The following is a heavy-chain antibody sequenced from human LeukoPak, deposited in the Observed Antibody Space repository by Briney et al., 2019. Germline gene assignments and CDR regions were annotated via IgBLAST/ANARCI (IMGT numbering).Heavy chain of an antibody. CDR3: ARDGRYYDSSGYTAPSGHYYYMDV. D-gene: IGHD3-22*01. V-gene: IGHV3-48*04. Sequence: GGSLRLSCAVSGFTFSSYSMNWVRQAPGKGLEWVSYISSSSSTIYYADSVKGRFTISRDNAKNSLYLQMNSLRAEDTAVYYCARDGRYYDSSGYTAPSGHYYYMDVWGKGTTVTVSS. J-gene: IGHJ6*03. CDR2: ISSSSSTI. CDR1: GFTFSSYS.